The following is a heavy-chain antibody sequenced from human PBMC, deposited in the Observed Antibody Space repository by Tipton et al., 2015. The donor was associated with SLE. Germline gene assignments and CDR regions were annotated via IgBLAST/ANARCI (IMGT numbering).Heavy chain of an antibody. CDR2: IYYSGST. Sequence: TLSLTCTVSSGSFSSSAYYWGWIRQPPGKGLEWIGYIYYSGSTNYNPSLKSRVTISVDTSKNQFSLKLSSVTAADTAVYYCARGRRRDYYYYYYMDVWGKGTTVTVSS. V-gene: IGHV4-61*08. CDR1: SGSFSSSAYY. CDR3: ARGRRRDYYYYYYMDV. J-gene: IGHJ6*03.